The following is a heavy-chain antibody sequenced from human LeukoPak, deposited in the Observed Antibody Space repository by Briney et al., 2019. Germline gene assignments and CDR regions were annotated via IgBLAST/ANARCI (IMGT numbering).Heavy chain of an antibody. J-gene: IGHJ4*02. D-gene: IGHD5-24*01. V-gene: IGHV3-30*18. CDR1: GFTFSRHG. CDR3: AKEGRSLQTY. CDR2: ISNDGSRK. Sequence: GRSLRLSCAPSGFTFSRHGMHWVRQAPGKGLEWVAIISNDGSRKYYAHSVEGRFTISRDNSKNTLYLQMDSLRVEDTAVYYCAKEGRSLQTYWGQGTLVTVSS.